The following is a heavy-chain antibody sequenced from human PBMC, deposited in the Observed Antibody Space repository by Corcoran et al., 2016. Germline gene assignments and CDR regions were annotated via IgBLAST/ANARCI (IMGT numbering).Heavy chain of an antibody. J-gene: IGHJ2*01. V-gene: IGHV4-59*11. D-gene: IGHD1-26*01. CDR1: GGSLSSHY. CDR2: MYYSGST. CDR3: AGGVGARAYWYCDL. Sequence: QVQLQESGPGLVKPSETLSLTCTVSGGSLSSHYWSWIRQPPGKGLEYIGYMYYSGSTNYNPSLKSRVTISVDTSKNQFSLKLSSVTTADTAVYYCAGGVGARAYWYCDLWGRGTLVTVSS.